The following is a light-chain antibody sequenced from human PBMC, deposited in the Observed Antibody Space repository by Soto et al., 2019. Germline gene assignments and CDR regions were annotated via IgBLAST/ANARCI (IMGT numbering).Light chain of an antibody. J-gene: IGLJ1*01. CDR2: EVV. CDR1: KNDVGFYDF. CDR3: KSYAGSNTYV. Sequence: VLTQPPSASGSPGQSVTISCTGTKNDVGFYDFVSWYQHHPGKAPRLIIYEVVQRPSGVPDRFSGSKSGNTASLTVSGLQAADEADYFCKSYAGSNTYVFGSGTKVTVL. V-gene: IGLV2-8*01.